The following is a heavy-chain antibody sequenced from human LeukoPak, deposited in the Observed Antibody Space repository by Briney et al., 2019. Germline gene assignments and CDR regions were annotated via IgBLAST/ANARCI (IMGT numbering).Heavy chain of an antibody. Sequence: SETLSLTCTVSGGSISRYCWSWIRQPPGKGLEWIGYIYYSGSTNYNPSLKSRVTISVDTSKTQFYLKLSSVTAADTAVYYCARGVAPAGNPYFDYWGQGTLVTVSS. V-gene: IGHV4-59*01. D-gene: IGHD6-13*01. J-gene: IGHJ4*02. CDR1: GGSISRYC. CDR3: ARGVAPAGNPYFDY. CDR2: IYYSGST.